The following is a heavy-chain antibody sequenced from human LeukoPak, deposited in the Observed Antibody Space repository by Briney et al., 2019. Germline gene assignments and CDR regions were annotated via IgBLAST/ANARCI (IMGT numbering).Heavy chain of an antibody. D-gene: IGHD4-11*01. V-gene: IGHV3-33*06. J-gene: IGHJ6*03. CDR1: GFTFSSYG. CDR3: AKDTGYYYYYMDV. CDR2: IWYDGSSK. Sequence: GSLRLSCAASGFTFSSYGMHWVRQAPGKGLEWVAVIWYDGSSKYYADSVKGRVTISRDNSKNTLYLQMSSLRAEDTAVYYCAKDTGYYYYYMDVWGKGTTVTVSS.